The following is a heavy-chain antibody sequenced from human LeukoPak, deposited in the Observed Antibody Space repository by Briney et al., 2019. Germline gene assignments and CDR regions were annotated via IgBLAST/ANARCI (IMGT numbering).Heavy chain of an antibody. Sequence: RGXXRLSCAASGFTFSSYAMSWVRQAPGKXXXGVSAISGTGGSTYYADSVKGRFTISRDNSKNTLYLQMTSLRAEDTAVYYCAKDGEQQLVIDYWGQGTLVTVSS. CDR3: AKDGEQQLVIDY. V-gene: IGHV3-23*01. CDR1: GFTFSSYA. J-gene: IGHJ4*02. CDR2: ISGTGGST. D-gene: IGHD6-13*01.